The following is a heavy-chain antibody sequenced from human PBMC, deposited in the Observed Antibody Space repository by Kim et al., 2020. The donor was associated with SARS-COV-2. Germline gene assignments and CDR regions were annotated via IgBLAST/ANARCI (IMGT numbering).Heavy chain of an antibody. Sequence: SETLSLTCAVYGGSFSGYYWSWIRQPPGKGLEWIGEINHSGSTNYNPSLKSRVTISVDTSKNQFSLKLSSVTAADTAVYYCARGLPMVRGATTYFDYWG. CDR3: ARGLPMVRGATTYFDY. J-gene: IGHJ4*01. CDR2: INHSGST. D-gene: IGHD3-10*01. V-gene: IGHV4-34*01. CDR1: GGSFSGYY.